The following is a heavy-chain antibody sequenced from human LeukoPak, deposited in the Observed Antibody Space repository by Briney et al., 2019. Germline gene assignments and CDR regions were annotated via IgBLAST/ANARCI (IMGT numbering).Heavy chain of an antibody. J-gene: IGHJ4*02. V-gene: IGHV3-15*01. CDR2: FKSKADGGTR. CDR3: TSGLRVAAAASVGTPPSRASAYY. D-gene: IGHD6-13*01. Sequence: GSLRLSFATSGFTFRNAWMNWVRQAPGEGREGGGRFKSKADGGTRDYAAPVKGRFTISRDDSKNTLYLQMNSLKTEDTAVYYCTSGLRVAAAASVGTPPSRASAYYWGQGTLVTVSS. CDR1: GFTFRNAW.